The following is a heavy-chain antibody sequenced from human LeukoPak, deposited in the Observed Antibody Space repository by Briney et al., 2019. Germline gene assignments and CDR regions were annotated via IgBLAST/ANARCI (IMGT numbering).Heavy chain of an antibody. CDR3: ASLAVAGGGDY. Sequence: GVSLRLSCAASGFTVSSNYMSWVRQAPGKGLEWVSVIYSGGSTYYADSVKGRFTISRDNSKNTLYLQMNSLRAEDTAVYYCASLAVAGGGDYWGQGTLVTVSS. V-gene: IGHV3-66*01. CDR2: IYSGGST. CDR1: GFTVSSNY. J-gene: IGHJ4*02. D-gene: IGHD6-19*01.